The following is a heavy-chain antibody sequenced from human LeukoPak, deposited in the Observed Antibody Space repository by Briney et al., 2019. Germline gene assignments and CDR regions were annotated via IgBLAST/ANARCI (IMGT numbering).Heavy chain of an antibody. J-gene: IGHJ4*02. CDR2: IYPGDSET. CDR1: GFTFSSYW. Sequence: KAGGSLRLSCAASGFTFSSYWIGWVRQMPGKGLEWMGIIYPGDSETKYTPSFQGQVTISADKSINTAYLQWSSLKAPDTAIYYCARPNRGALFDYWGQGTLVTVSS. CDR3: ARPNRGALFDY. D-gene: IGHD1-14*01. V-gene: IGHV5-51*01.